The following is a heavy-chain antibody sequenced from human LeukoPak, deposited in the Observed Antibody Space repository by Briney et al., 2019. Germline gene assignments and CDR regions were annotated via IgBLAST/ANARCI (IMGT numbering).Heavy chain of an antibody. CDR1: GYTFTSYD. Sequence: ASVKVSCKASGYTFTSYDINWVRQAPGQGLEWMGWINPNSGGTNYAQKFQGRVTMTRDTSISTAYMELSRLRSDDTAVYYCARANFDYPNGDWGQGTLVTVSS. CDR3: ARANFDYPNGD. CDR2: INPNSGGT. D-gene: IGHD4-11*01. V-gene: IGHV1-2*02. J-gene: IGHJ4*02.